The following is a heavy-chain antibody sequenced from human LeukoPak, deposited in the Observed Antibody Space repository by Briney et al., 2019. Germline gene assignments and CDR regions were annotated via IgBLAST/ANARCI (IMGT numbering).Heavy chain of an antibody. CDR3: ARGPSTIFGVVISYYYGMDV. D-gene: IGHD3-3*01. CDR2: IIPIFGTA. CDR1: GGTFSSYA. J-gene: IGHJ6*02. V-gene: IGHV1-69*13. Sequence: SVKVSCKASGGTFSSYAISWVRRAPGQGLEWMGGIIPIFGTANYAQKFQGRVTITADESTSTAYMELSSLRSEDTAVYYCARGPSTIFGVVISYYYGMDVWGQGTTVTVSS.